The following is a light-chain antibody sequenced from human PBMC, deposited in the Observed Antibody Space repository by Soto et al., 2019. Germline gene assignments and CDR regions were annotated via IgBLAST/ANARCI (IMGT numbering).Light chain of an antibody. J-gene: IGKJ4*01. CDR3: QQRSNWLT. CDR1: QSVSNL. Sequence: EIVLTQSPATLSLSPGERATLSCRASQSVSNLLAWYQQKPGQAPRLLIYDASNRATDIPARFSGSGSGTYFTLTISSLEPEDVAFYYCQQRSNWLTLGGGTKVEIK. V-gene: IGKV3-11*01. CDR2: DAS.